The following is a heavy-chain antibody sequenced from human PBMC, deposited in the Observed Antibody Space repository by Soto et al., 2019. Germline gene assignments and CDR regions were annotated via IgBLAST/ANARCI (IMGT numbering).Heavy chain of an antibody. CDR2: ISGSGGST. V-gene: IGHV3-23*01. CDR1: GFTFSSYA. J-gene: IGHJ4*02. D-gene: IGHD6-13*01. Sequence: EVQLLESGGGLVQPGGSLRLSCAASGFTFSSYAMSWVRQAPGKGLEWVSAISGSGGSTYYADSLKGRFTISRDNSKNTLYLQMNSLRADDTAVYYCAKDSRVRQQLDPFDYWGQGTLVTVSS. CDR3: AKDSRVRQQLDPFDY.